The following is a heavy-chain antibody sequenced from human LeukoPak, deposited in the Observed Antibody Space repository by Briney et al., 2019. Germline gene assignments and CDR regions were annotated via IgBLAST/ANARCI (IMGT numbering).Heavy chain of an antibody. CDR2: INTNTGNP. CDR1: GYTFTSYA. CDR3: ARDPRITMVRGEEARFFDY. Sequence: ASVKVSCKASGYTFTSYAMNWVRQAPGQGLEWMGWINTNTGNPTYAQGFTGRFVFSLDTSVSTAYLQISSLKAEDTAVYYCARDPRITMVRGEEARFFDYWGQGTLVTVSS. V-gene: IGHV7-4-1*02. J-gene: IGHJ4*02. D-gene: IGHD3-10*01.